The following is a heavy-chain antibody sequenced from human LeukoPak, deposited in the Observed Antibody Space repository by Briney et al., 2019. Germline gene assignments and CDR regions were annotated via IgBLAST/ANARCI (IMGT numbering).Heavy chain of an antibody. D-gene: IGHD6-13*01. V-gene: IGHV4-39*07. CDR3: ATLSSSWYWFDP. Sequence: PSETLSLTCTVSGGSISSYYWGWIRQPPGKGLEWVGSIYYSGSTYYNPSLKSRVTISVDTSKNQFSLKLSSVTAADTAVYYCATLSSSWYWFDPWGQGTLVTVSS. CDR2: IYYSGST. J-gene: IGHJ5*02. CDR1: GGSISSYY.